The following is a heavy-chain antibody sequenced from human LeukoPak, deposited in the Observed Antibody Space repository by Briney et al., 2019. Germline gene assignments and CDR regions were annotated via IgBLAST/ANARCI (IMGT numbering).Heavy chain of an antibody. CDR1: GYTLTELS. V-gene: IGHV1-24*01. D-gene: IGHD3-22*01. J-gene: IGHJ4*02. Sequence: ASVKASCKVSGYTLTELSMHWVRQAPGKGLERMGGFDPEDGETIYAQKFQGRVTMTEDTSTDTAYMELSSLRSEDTAVYYCATPHVDGYYYDSSGYRHWGQGTLVTVSS. CDR2: FDPEDGET. CDR3: ATPHVDGYYYDSSGYRH.